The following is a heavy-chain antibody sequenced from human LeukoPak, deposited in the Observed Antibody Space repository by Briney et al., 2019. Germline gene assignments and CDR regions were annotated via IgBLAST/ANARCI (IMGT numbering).Heavy chain of an antibody. CDR1: GGSISSYY. CDR3: ARSVVPAAIDY. J-gene: IGHJ4*02. CDR2: IYYSGST. D-gene: IGHD2-2*01. V-gene: IGHV4-59*01. Sequence: SETLSLTCTVSGGSISSYYWSWIRQPPGKGLEWIGYIYYSGSTNYNPSLKSRVTISVDTSKNQFSLKLRSVTAADTAVYYCARSVVPAAIDYWGQGTLVTVS.